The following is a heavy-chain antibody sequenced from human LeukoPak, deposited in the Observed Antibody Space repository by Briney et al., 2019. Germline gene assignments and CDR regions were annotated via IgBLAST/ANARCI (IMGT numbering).Heavy chain of an antibody. CDR3: ARDGGPNKYYFDY. D-gene: IGHD1/OR15-1a*01. Sequence: ASVKVSCKASGYTFTSNGISWVRQAPGQGLEWMGWISGYNGNTNYAQKFQGRVTITRDTSASTAYMELSSLRSEDTAVYYCARDGGPNKYYFDYWGQGTLVTVSS. CDR2: ISGYNGNT. V-gene: IGHV1-18*01. J-gene: IGHJ4*02. CDR1: GYTFTSNG.